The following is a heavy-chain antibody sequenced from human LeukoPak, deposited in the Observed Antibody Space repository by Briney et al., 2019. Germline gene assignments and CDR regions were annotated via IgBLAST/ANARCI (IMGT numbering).Heavy chain of an antibody. CDR2: INPNSGGT. CDR1: GYTFTGYY. J-gene: IGHJ4*02. CDR3: ARDPMPYNWNYDYFDY. V-gene: IGHV1-2*02. Sequence: GASVKVSCKASGYTFTGYYMHWVRQALGQGLEWMGWINPNSGGTNYAQKFQGRVTMTRDTSISTAYMELSRLRSDDTAVYYCARDPMPYNWNYDYFDYWGQGTLVTVSS. D-gene: IGHD1-7*01.